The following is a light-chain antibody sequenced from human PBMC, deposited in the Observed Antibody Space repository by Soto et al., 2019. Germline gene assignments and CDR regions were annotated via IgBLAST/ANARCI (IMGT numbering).Light chain of an antibody. CDR3: QQYGSSPYT. J-gene: IGKJ2*01. CDR2: GAS. V-gene: IGKV3-20*01. CDR1: QSVSSSY. Sequence: EIVLTQSPGTLSLSPGERATLSCRASQSVSSSYLAWYQQKPGQAPRLLIYGASSRATGIPDRFSGSGSGTDFTLTISRLEPVDFAVYYCQQYGSSPYTFGQGPKVDIK.